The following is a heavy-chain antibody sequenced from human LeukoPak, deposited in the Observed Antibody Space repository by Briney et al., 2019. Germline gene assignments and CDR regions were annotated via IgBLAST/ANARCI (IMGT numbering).Heavy chain of an antibody. CDR1: GVTFSSYA. J-gene: IGHJ4*02. D-gene: IGHD3-10*01. CDR3: AKEAFMGRGGEFDY. V-gene: IGHV3-23*01. Sequence: GGSLRLSCAASGVTFSSYAMSWVRHAPGKGLEWGSAISCSGGSTYYADSVKGRFTISRDNSKNTLYLQMNSLRAEDTAVYYCAKEAFMGRGGEFDYWGQGTLVTVSS. CDR2: ISCSGGST.